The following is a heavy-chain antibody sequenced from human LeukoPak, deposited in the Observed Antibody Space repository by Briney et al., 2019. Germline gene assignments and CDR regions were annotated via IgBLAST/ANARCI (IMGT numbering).Heavy chain of an antibody. Sequence: GASVKVSCKASGYTFTSYGISWVRQAPGQGLEWMGWISAYNGNTNYAQKLQGRVTMTTDTSTSTVYMELRSLRSDDTAVYYCARDQGGSYDYFDYWGQGTLVTVSS. D-gene: IGHD1-26*01. CDR1: GYTFTSYG. J-gene: IGHJ4*02. V-gene: IGHV1-18*01. CDR2: ISAYNGNT. CDR3: ARDQGGSYDYFDY.